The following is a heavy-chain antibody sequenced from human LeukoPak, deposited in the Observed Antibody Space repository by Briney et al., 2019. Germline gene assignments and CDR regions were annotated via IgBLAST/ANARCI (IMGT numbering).Heavy chain of an antibody. V-gene: IGHV1-18*01. CDR3: VRDRWSRSYYPAFDV. Sequence: ASVKVSCKASGYTFRNYGISWVRQAPGQGLAWMGWITPYTGETNFTQNLRDRVTLTTDTSTSTAYMELRSLTSDDTAVYYCVRDRWSRSYYPAFDVWGQGTILTVSS. CDR1: GYTFRNYG. J-gene: IGHJ3*01. CDR2: ITPYTGET. D-gene: IGHD1-26*01.